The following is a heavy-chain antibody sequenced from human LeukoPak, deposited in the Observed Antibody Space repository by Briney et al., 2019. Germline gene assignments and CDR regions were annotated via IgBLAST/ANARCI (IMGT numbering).Heavy chain of an antibody. CDR1: GGTFSNYT. Sequence: ASVKVSCKASGGTFSNYTISWVRQAPGQGLEWMGRIIPIFGIANYAQKFQGRVTITADKSTSTAYMELSSLRSEDTAVYYCAREGLESLRDWFDPWGQGTLVTVSS. CDR2: IIPIFGIA. D-gene: IGHD1-1*01. J-gene: IGHJ5*02. CDR3: AREGLESLRDWFDP. V-gene: IGHV1-69*04.